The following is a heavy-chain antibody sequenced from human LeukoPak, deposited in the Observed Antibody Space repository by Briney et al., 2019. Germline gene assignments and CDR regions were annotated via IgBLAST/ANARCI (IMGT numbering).Heavy chain of an antibody. D-gene: IGHD1-26*01. CDR2: IYYSGST. CDR1: GFSITSYH. J-gene: IGHJ4*02. V-gene: IGHV4-59*01. Sequence: SETLSLTCTVSGFSITSYHYSWIRQPPGKELEWIGYIYYSGSTNYNPSLKSRVTISVDTSKNQFSLKLSSVTAADTAVYYCARGGSGTYYHYWGQGTLVTVSS. CDR3: ARGGSGTYYHY.